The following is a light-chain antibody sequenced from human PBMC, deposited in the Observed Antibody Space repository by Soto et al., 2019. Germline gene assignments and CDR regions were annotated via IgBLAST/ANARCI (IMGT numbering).Light chain of an antibody. CDR2: DAS. V-gene: IGKV3-11*01. J-gene: IGKJ4*01. CDR1: QSVVSY. CDR3: QHRSSWPLT. Sequence: ETVLTQSPATLSLSPGQRATLSCRASQSVVSYLAWYQQKPGQAPRLLIYDASNRATGVPARFSGSGSGTDFTLTIDSLGPEDFAVYYCQHRSSWPLTFGGGTKVDIK.